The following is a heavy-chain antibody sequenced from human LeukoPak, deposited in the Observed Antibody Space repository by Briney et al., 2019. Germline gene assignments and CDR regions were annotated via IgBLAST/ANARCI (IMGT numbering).Heavy chain of an antibody. J-gene: IGHJ6*03. CDR1: GGSISSGSYY. D-gene: IGHD5-24*01. V-gene: IGHV4-61*09. CDR3: ARSRDGYSLDYYYYYMDV. CDR2: SYTSGIT. Sequence: PSETLSLTCTVSGGSISSGSYYWSWIRQPAGKGLEWIGHSYTSGITNYNPSLKSRVTISVDTSKNQFSLKLSSVTAADTAVYYCARSRDGYSLDYYYYYMDVWGKGTTVTISS.